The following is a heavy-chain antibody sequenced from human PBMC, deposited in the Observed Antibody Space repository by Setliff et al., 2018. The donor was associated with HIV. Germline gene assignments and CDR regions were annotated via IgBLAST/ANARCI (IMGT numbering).Heavy chain of an antibody. CDR3: ARRGVPQQIDLDS. J-gene: IGHJ5*01. CDR2: INPGSGAT. D-gene: IGHD3-10*01. V-gene: IGHV1-46*01. Sequence: ASVKVSCKASGYTFTGYNLHWLRQAPGQGLEWMGVINPGSGATSYAQKFQGRVTMTRDTSTSTVYMELSSLRSEDTAMYYRARRGVPQQIDLDSWGHGTLVTVSS. CDR1: GYTFTGYN.